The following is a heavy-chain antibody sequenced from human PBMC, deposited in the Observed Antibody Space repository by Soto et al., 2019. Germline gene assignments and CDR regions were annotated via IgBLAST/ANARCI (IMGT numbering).Heavy chain of an antibody. CDR1: GFTVSSACA. Sequence: GGSLRLSCAASGFTVSSACAMSWFRQTPGKGLEWVSGVTGSGGSTSYADPVKGRFTISRDNTENTLYLQMNSLRAEDTAVYFCGKQRKNRAYYYPLDVWGQGTTVTVSS. CDR3: GKQRKNRAYYYPLDV. J-gene: IGHJ6*02. CDR2: VTGSGGST. V-gene: IGHV3-23*01.